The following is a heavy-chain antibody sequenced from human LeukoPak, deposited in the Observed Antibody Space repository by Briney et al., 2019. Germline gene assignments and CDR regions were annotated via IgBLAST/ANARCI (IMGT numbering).Heavy chain of an antibody. D-gene: IGHD3-3*01. Sequence: GGSLRLSCAASGFTFSSYAMSWVRQAPGKGLEWVSANSGSGGSTYYADSVKGRFTISRDNSKNTLYLQMNSLRAEDTAVYYCARDSGDFWSGPYWGQGTLVTVSS. CDR2: NSGSGGST. V-gene: IGHV3-23*01. CDR3: ARDSGDFWSGPY. CDR1: GFTFSSYA. J-gene: IGHJ4*02.